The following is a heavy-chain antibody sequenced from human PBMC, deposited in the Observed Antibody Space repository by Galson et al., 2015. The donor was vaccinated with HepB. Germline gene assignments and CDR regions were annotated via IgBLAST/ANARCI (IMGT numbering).Heavy chain of an antibody. Sequence: SLRLSCAASGFTFSSYAMHWVRQAPGKGLEWVAVISYDGNNKYYADSVKGRFTISRDNSKNTLYLQMNSLRAEDTAVYYCARDVSRNWFDPWGQGTLVTVSS. CDR1: GFTFSSYA. J-gene: IGHJ5*02. CDR2: ISYDGNNK. CDR3: ARDVSRNWFDP. V-gene: IGHV3-30-3*01.